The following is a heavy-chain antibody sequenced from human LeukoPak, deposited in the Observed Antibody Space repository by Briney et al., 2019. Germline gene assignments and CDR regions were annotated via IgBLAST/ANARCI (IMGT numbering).Heavy chain of an antibody. J-gene: IGHJ3*02. CDR3: ANRGGYSSGWYSNDAFDI. CDR2: INAGNGNT. D-gene: IGHD6-19*01. V-gene: IGHV1-3*01. CDR1: GYTFTSYA. Sequence: ASVKVSCKASGYTFTSYAMHWVRQAPGQRLEWMGWINAGNGNTKYSQKFQGRVTITRDTSASTAYMELSSLRSEDTAVYYCANRGGYSSGWYSNDAFDIWGQGTMVTVSS.